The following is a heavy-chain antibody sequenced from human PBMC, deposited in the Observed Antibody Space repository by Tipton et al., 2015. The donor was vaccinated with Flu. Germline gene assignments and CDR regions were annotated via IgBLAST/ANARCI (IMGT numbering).Heavy chain of an antibody. CDR2: IYYSGST. CDR1: GGSISYYY. CDR3: AREDFDSREYYPNWFDS. V-gene: IGHV4-59*01. Sequence: TLSLTCTVSGGSISYYYWSWIRQPPGKGLEWVGYIYYSGSTNYNPSLKSRVTISVDTSKNQFSLKLTSVTAADTAVYFCAREDFDSREYYPNWFDSWGQGTLVTVSS. J-gene: IGHJ5*01. D-gene: IGHD3-22*01.